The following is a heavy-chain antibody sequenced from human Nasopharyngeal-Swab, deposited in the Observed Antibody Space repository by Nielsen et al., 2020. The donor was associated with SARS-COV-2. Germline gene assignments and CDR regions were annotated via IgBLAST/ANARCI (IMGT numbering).Heavy chain of an antibody. CDR2: MWYDGSSK. CDR1: GFNFNSYG. D-gene: IGHD6-13*01. CDR3: ARDLMAAPDY. J-gene: IGHJ4*02. Sequence: GESLKISCAASGFNFNSYGMHWVRQAPGKGLEWVAVMWYDGSSKKYGNSVKGRFTISGDNSKKTLYLQMNSLRAEDTAVYYCARDLMAAPDYWGQGTLVTVSS. V-gene: IGHV3-33*01.